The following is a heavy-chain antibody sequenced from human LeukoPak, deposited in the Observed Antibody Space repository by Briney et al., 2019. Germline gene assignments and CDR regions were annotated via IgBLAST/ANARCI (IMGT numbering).Heavy chain of an antibody. Sequence: SETLSLTCAVSGGSISSYYWSWIRQPPGKGLEWIGYIYYSGSTNYNPSLKSRVTISVDTSKNQFSLKLSSVTAADTAVYYCARISGYCSSTSCYAPAVYYYGMDVWGQGTTVTVSS. V-gene: IGHV4-59*12. CDR3: ARISGYCSSTSCYAPAVYYYGMDV. CDR2: IYYSGST. J-gene: IGHJ6*02. D-gene: IGHD2-2*01. CDR1: GGSISSYY.